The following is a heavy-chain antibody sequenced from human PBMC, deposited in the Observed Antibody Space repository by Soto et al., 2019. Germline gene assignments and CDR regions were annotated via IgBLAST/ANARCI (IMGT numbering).Heavy chain of an antibody. CDR3: ARAFGIAAGIDY. CDR2: IIPILGIA. D-gene: IGHD6-13*01. V-gene: IGHV1-69*02. CDR1: GGTFSSYT. Sequence: QVQLVQSGAEVKKPGSSVKVSCKASGGTFSSYTISWVRQAPGQGLEWMGRIIPILGIANYAQKFQGRVTIXAXKSTSTAYMELSSLRSEDTAVYYCARAFGIAAGIDYWGQGTLVTVSS. J-gene: IGHJ4*02.